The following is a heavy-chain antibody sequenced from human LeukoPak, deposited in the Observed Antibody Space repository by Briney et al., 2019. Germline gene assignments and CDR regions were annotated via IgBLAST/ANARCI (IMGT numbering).Heavy chain of an antibody. CDR1: GFTFSSYA. CDR2: ICGSGGGT. V-gene: IGHV3-23*01. D-gene: IGHD5-12*01. CDR3: AKERSCGTWLGDY. J-gene: IGHJ4*02. Sequence: GGSLTLSCAASGFTFSSYAMTWVRQAPGKGLEWVSAICGSGGGTYYADSVKGRFTISRDNSKNTLYLQMNSLRAEDTAVYYCAKERSCGTWLGDYWGQGTLVTVSS.